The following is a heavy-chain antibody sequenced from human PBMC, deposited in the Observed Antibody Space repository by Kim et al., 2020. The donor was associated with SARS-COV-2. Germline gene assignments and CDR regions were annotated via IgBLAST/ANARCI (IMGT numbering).Heavy chain of an antibody. Sequence: SETLSLTCTVSGGSISSSSYYWGWIRQPPGKGLEWIGSIYYSGSTYYNPSLKSRVTISVDTSKNQFSLKLSSVTAADTAVYYCARRLVTMIVVVTPYWYFDLWGRGTLVTVSS. V-gene: IGHV4-39*01. CDR3: ARRLVTMIVVVTPYWYFDL. D-gene: IGHD3-22*01. CDR1: GGSISSSSYY. J-gene: IGHJ2*01. CDR2: IYYSGST.